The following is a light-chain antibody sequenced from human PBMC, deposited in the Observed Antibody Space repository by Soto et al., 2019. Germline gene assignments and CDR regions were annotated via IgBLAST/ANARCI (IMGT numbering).Light chain of an antibody. J-gene: IGKJ3*01. Sequence: DIQMTQSPSSLCASVGDRVTITCQASQDISNYLNWYQQKPGKAPKLLIYDASSLKSGVPSRFSGSGSGTEFTLTITSLQPDDFAIYYCQHCHGYPFTFGPGTKVDI. V-gene: IGKV1-33*01. CDR3: QHCHGYPFT. CDR1: QDISNY. CDR2: DAS.